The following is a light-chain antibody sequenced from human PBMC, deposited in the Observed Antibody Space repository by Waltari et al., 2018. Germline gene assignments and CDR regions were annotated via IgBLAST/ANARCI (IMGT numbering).Light chain of an antibody. CDR1: NIGTYS. CDR3: HVWHPHVDPGV. Sequence: SYVVTQPPSVSVAPGETATITCGGDNIGTYSVHWYQQKAGQAPVLVIFSDRDRPSGTPERFSGSNSGNTATLTISRVEAGDEARYYCHVWHPHVDPGVFGTGTEVTVL. J-gene: IGLJ1*01. CDR2: SDR. V-gene: IGLV3-21*04.